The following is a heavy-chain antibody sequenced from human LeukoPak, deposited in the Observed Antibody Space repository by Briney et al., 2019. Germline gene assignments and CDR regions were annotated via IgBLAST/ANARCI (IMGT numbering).Heavy chain of an antibody. CDR3: ARESKYSGYPFDY. CDR2: VNSDGSDT. D-gene: IGHD5-12*01. CDR1: GFTFSSYW. V-gene: IGHV3-74*01. Sequence: GGSLRLSCAASGFTFSSYWVHWVRQAPGKGLVWVSRVNSDGSDTTYADSVKGRFTISRDNAKNTLYLQMNSLRAEDTAVYYCARESKYSGYPFDYWGQGTLVTVSS. J-gene: IGHJ4*02.